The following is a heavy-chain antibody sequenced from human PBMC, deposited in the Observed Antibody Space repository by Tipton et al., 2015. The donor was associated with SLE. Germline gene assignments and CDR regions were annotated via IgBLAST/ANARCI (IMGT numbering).Heavy chain of an antibody. CDR2: IYYSGST. J-gene: IGHJ5*02. D-gene: IGHD2-2*01. CDR1: GGSISSSSYY. CDR3: ARGVLPGDWFDP. V-gene: IGHV4-39*07. Sequence: TLSLTCTVSGGSISSSSYYWGWIRQPPGKGLEWIGSIYYSGSTYYNPSLKSRVTISVDTSKNQFSLKLSSVTAADTAVYYCARGVLPGDWFDPWGQGTLVTVSS.